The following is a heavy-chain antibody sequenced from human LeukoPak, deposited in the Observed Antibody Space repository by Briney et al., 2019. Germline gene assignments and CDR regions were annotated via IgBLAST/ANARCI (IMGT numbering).Heavy chain of an antibody. CDR2: IYHSGST. CDR3: ARDGAGYNWFDP. CDR1: GGSVSSSSYY. J-gene: IGHJ5*02. D-gene: IGHD3-16*01. Sequence: SETLSLTCTVSGGSVSSSSYYWGWIRQPPGKGLEWIGSIYHSGSTYYNPSLKSRVTISVDTSKNQFSLKLSSVTAADTAVYYCARDGAGYNWFDPWGQGTLVTVSS. V-gene: IGHV4-39*07.